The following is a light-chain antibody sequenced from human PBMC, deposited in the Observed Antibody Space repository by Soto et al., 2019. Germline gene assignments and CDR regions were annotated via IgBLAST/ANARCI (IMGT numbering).Light chain of an antibody. CDR3: QQYNSYPWT. CDR1: QTINNW. CDR2: RVS. V-gene: IGKV1-5*03. Sequence: DIQMTQSPSTLSASVGDRVTITCRASQTINNWLAWYQHKPGKAPKFLIYRVSTLESGVPSRFIDAGSGTEFSLTISSLQPDDFGTYYCQQYNSYPWTFGQGTKVEIK. J-gene: IGKJ1*01.